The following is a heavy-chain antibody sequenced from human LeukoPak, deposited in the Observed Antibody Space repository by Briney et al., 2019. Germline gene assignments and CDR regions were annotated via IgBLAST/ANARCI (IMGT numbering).Heavy chain of an antibody. Sequence: GGSLRLSCAASGLTFSTYSMNWVRQAPGKGLDWVSSISSGSGYIYYADSVKGRFTISRDNAKNSLYLQMNSLRAEDTAVYYCARDSGSYYAFDYWGQGTLVTVSS. J-gene: IGHJ4*02. CDR1: GLTFSTYS. CDR2: ISSGSGYI. CDR3: ARDSGSYYAFDY. V-gene: IGHV3-21*01. D-gene: IGHD3-10*01.